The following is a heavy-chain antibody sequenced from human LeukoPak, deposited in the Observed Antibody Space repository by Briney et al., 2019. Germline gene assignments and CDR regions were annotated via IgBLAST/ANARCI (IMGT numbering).Heavy chain of an antibody. V-gene: IGHV3-23*01. Sequence: GGSLRLSCAASGFTFSSYAMAWVRQAPGKGLEWVSAISGSRNNTYYADSVKGRFTISRDNSKNTLYLQMNSLRAEDTAVYYCAKDIYPGIFDPWGQGTLVTVSS. CDR3: AKDIYPGIFDP. CDR2: ISGSRNNT. CDR1: GFTFSSYA. D-gene: IGHD2-2*02. J-gene: IGHJ5*02.